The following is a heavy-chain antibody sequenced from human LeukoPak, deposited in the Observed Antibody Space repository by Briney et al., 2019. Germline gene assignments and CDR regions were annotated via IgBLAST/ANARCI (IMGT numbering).Heavy chain of an antibody. J-gene: IGHJ6*02. CDR2: IYYSGST. V-gene: IGHV4-59*08. CDR1: GGSISSYY. D-gene: IGHD6-13*01. CDR3: AAIAAAGTNYGMDV. Sequence: SETLSLTCTVSGGSISSYYWSWIRQAPGKGLEWIGYIYYSGSTNYNPSLKSRVTISVDTSKNQFSLKLSSVTAADTAVYYCAAIAAAGTNYGMDVWGQGTTVTVSS.